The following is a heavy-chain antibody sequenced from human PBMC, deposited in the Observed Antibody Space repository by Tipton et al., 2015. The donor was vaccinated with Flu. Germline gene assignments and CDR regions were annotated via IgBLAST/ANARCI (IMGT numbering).Heavy chain of an antibody. J-gene: IGHJ5*02. D-gene: IGHD3/OR15-3a*01. CDR3: AGQPSYGTFGLFLPGWFDP. CDR2: IYHTRNF. V-gene: IGHV4-59*08. Sequence: TLSLTCTVSGGSISNDYWSWLRQPPGKGLEWIGYIYHTRNFNYNPPLKSRVTISVDKAKNQFSLKLRSVTAADTAVYYCAGQPSYGTFGLFLPGWFDPWGQGTLVTVSS. CDR1: GGSISNDY.